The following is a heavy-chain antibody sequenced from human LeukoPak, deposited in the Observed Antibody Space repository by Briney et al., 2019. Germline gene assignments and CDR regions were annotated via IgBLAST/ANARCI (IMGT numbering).Heavy chain of an antibody. Sequence: SVKVSSKASGGTFSSYAISWVRQAPGQGLEWMGGIIPIFGTANYAQKFQGRVTITTDESTSTAYMELSSLRSEDTAVYYCASHRRFGEGDWFDPWGQGTLVTVSS. CDR3: ASHRRFGEGDWFDP. D-gene: IGHD3-10*01. V-gene: IGHV1-69*05. CDR2: IIPIFGTA. CDR1: GGTFSSYA. J-gene: IGHJ5*02.